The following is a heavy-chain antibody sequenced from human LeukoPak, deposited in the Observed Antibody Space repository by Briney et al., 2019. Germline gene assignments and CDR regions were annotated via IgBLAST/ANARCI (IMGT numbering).Heavy chain of an antibody. J-gene: IGHJ4*02. CDR2: ISGGGDIT. D-gene: IGHD2-21*02. Sequence: GGSLRLSCAASGFNFANHSMSWVRQTPGKGLEWVSAISGGGDITYCADSVTGRFTISRDNSKDTLFLQMHSLRPGDTAVYYCVREDTPATANYWGQGTLVTISS. CDR1: GFNFANHS. CDR3: VREDTPATANY. V-gene: IGHV3-23*01.